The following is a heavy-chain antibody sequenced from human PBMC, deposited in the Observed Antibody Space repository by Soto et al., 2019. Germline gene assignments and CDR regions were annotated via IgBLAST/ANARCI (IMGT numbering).Heavy chain of an antibody. CDR1: GFTFGSYD. J-gene: IGHJ4*02. CDR3: AIHPDDY. CDR2: IWYDGSNK. V-gene: IGHV3-33*01. Sequence: QVQLVESGGGVVQPGRSLRLSCAASGFTFGSYDMHWVRQAPGKGLEWVAVIWYDGSNKNYADSVKGRFTISRDNSKNTLYLQMNSLRAEDTAVYYCAIHPDDYWGQGTLVTVSS.